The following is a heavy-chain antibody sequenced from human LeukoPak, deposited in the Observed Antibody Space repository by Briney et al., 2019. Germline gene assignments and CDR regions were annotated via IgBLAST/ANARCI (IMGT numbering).Heavy chain of an antibody. CDR3: ARLGRFYYDNSGPTLWHAFDI. CDR2: IYPGDSDT. CDR1: GYIFTSYW. V-gene: IGHV5-51*01. J-gene: IGHJ3*02. D-gene: IGHD3-22*01. Sequence: GESLKISCKGSGYIFTSYWIGWVRQMPGKGLEWMGIIYPGDSDTKYSPSFQGQVTISADKSISTAYLQWSSLKASDTAMYYCARLGRFYYDNSGPTLWHAFDIWGQGTMVTVPS.